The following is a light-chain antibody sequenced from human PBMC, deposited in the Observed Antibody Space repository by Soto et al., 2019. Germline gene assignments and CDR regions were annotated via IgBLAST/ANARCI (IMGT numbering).Light chain of an antibody. Sequence: EIVLTQSSATLSLSPGERATLSCRASQSVSSYLAWYQQKPGQAPRLLIYDASNRATGIPARFSGSGSGTDFTLTISSLEPEDFAVYYCQQRAYWPLTFGGGTKVEI. CDR3: QQRAYWPLT. CDR1: QSVSSY. J-gene: IGKJ4*01. V-gene: IGKV3-11*01. CDR2: DAS.